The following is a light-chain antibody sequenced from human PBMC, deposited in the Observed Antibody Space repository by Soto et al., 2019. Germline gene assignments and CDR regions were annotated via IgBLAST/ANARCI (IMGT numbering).Light chain of an antibody. CDR3: QQYNSYSWT. CDR1: QSISSW. CDR2: DAS. V-gene: IGKV1-5*01. J-gene: IGKJ1*01. Sequence: DIQMTQSPSTLSASVGDRVTITCRASQSISSWLAWYQQKPGKVPKLLIYDASSLESGVPSRFSGSGSGTEFTLTISSLQPDDFETYYCQQYNSYSWTFGQGTKV.